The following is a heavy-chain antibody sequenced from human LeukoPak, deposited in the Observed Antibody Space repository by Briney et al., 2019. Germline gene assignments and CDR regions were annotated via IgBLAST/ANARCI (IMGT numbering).Heavy chain of an antibody. D-gene: IGHD3-10*01. CDR1: GYTFTGYY. CDR2: INPNSGGT. J-gene: IGHJ4*02. CDR3: ARAITGHTSSDY. Sequence: ASVKVSCKASGYTFTGYYMHWVRQAPGQGLEWMGWINPNSGGTNYAQKFQGRVTMTRDTSISTAYMELSRLRSDDTAVYYCARAITGHTSSDYWGQGTLVTVSS. V-gene: IGHV1-2*02.